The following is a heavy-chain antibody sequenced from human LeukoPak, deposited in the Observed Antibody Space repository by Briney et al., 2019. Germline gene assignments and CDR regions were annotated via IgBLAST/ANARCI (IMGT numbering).Heavy chain of an antibody. Sequence: GGSLRLSCAASGFTFSSYWMRWVRQAPGKGLVWVSRINSDGSSTSYADSVKGRFTISRDNAKNTLYLQMNSLRAEDTAVYYCARSPRYCSGGSCYPGRGAFDIWGQGTMVTVSS. D-gene: IGHD2-15*01. CDR1: GFTFSSYW. J-gene: IGHJ3*02. CDR2: INSDGSST. V-gene: IGHV3-74*01. CDR3: ARSPRYCSGGSCYPGRGAFDI.